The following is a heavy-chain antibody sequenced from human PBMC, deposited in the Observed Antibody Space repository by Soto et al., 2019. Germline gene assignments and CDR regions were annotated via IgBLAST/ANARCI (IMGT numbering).Heavy chain of an antibody. CDR1: GGSIRSGGYY. CDR3: ARSVFP. CDR2: IYYSGST. Sequence: QVQLQESGPGLVKPSQTLSLTCTVSGGSIRSGGYYWSWIRQHPGKGLEWIGYIYYSGSTYYNPSHTRRATRLVDTSKSQFSLRLGSVTGADTAVDYCARSVFPWGQGTLVTVSS. J-gene: IGHJ5*02. V-gene: IGHV4-31*03.